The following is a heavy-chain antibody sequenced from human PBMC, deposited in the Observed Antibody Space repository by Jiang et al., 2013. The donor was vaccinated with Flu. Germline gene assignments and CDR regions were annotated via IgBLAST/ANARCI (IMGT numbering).Heavy chain of an antibody. CDR2: TYYRSKWYN. CDR3: ARDEVRAAAAQGRNWFDP. Sequence: SVSSNSAAWNWIRQSPSRGLEWLGRTYYRSKWYNDYAVSVKSRITINPDTSKNQFSLQLNSVTPEDTAVYYCARDEVRAAAAQGRNWFDPWGQGTLVTVSS. V-gene: IGHV6-1*01. D-gene: IGHD6-13*01. J-gene: IGHJ5*02. CDR1: SVSSNSAA.